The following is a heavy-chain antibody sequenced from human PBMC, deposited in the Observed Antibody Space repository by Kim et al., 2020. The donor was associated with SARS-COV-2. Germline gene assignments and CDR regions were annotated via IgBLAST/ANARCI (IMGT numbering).Heavy chain of an antibody. Sequence: GGSLRLSCAASGFTFSSYSMNWVRQAPGKGLEWVSSISSSSSYIYYADSVKGRFTISRDNAKNSLYLQMNSLRAEDTAVYYCARDRSGGVGAPPFDYWGQGTLVTVSS. D-gene: IGHD1-26*01. CDR2: ISSSSSYI. CDR3: ARDRSGGVGAPPFDY. J-gene: IGHJ4*02. V-gene: IGHV3-21*01. CDR1: GFTFSSYS.